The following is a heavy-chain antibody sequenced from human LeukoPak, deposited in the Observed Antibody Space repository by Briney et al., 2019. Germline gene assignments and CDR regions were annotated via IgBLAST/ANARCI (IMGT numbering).Heavy chain of an antibody. CDR1: GDSVSRHH. V-gene: IGHV4-59*02. CDR2: VYNNGST. J-gene: IGHJ6*03. Sequence: SETLSLTCIVSGDSVSRHHWSWIRQSPGKGLEWIGYVYNNGSTEYTPSLKNRVSISIDTSKNQFSLRLSSVTAADTAVYYCARGGHYDFWSGYYAHMDVWGKGKRVTVSS. CDR3: ARGGHYDFWSGYYAHMDV. D-gene: IGHD3-3*01.